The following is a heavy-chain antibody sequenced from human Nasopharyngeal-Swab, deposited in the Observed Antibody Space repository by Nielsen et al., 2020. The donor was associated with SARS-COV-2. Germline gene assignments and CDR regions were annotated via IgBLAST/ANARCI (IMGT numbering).Heavy chain of an antibody. CDR2: INTNTGNP. Sequence: ASVKVSCKASGYTFTSYAMSWVRQAPGQGLEWMGWINTNTGNPTYAQCFPGRFAFSLDTSISTAYLQISSLKAEDTAVYYCARVEGIVATIFYYYYGMDVWGQGTTVTVSS. CDR1: GYTFTSYA. CDR3: ARVEGIVATIFYYYYGMDV. J-gene: IGHJ6*02. D-gene: IGHD5-12*01. V-gene: IGHV7-4-1*02.